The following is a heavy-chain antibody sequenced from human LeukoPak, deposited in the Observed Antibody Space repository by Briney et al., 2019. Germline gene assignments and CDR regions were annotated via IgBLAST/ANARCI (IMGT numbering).Heavy chain of an antibody. J-gene: IGHJ4*02. CDR2: ISGSGGTT. D-gene: IGHD2-15*01. CDR1: GFTFSSYA. V-gene: IGHV3-23*01. Sequence: PGGSLRLSCAASGFTFSSYAMNWVRQAPGKGLEWVSVISGSGGTTYYTDSVKGRFTISRDNSKNTLYLQMNSLRAEDTAVYYCARVWSGGSYEAFHYWGQGTLVTVSS. CDR3: ARVWSGGSYEAFHY.